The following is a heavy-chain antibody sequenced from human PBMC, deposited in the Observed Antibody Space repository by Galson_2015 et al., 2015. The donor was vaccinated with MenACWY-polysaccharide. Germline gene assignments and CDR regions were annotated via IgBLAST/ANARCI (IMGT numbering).Heavy chain of an antibody. D-gene: IGHD1-14*01. J-gene: IGHJ4*02. CDR2: IKEDGSQK. CDR3: ANNPSGDY. V-gene: IGHV3-7*01. CDR1: GFSFGSRW. Sequence: SLRLSCAASGFSFGSRWMSWVRQAPGKGLKWVANIKEDGSQKNYVDSVKGRFTISRDNAKNSLYLQMNSLRVDDTAVYYCANNPSGDYWGQGTQVTVSS.